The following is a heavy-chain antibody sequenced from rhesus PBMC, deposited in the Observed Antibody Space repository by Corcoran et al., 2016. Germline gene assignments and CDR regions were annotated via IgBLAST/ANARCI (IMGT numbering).Heavy chain of an antibody. Sequence: QVQLQESGPGLVKPSETLSLTCAVSGGSISGYYWSWIRQPPGKGLEWIGNINGNMAGTNYTPSLKSRVTISKDTSKNQFSLKLSSVTAADTAVYYCARVGTVLYYFDYWGQGVLVTVSS. CDR1: GGSISGYY. V-gene: IGHV4-81*01. D-gene: IGHD5-24*01. J-gene: IGHJ4*01. CDR3: ARVGTVLYYFDY. CDR2: INGNMAGT.